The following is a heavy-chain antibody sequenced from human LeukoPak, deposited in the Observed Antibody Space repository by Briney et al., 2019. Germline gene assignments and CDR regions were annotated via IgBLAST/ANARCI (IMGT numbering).Heavy chain of an antibody. V-gene: IGHV4-59*10. CDR1: GDSMTNYY. CDR3: ARYYDSSGYNWFDP. J-gene: IGHJ5*02. CDR2: IYTSGST. D-gene: IGHD3-22*01. Sequence: PSETLSLTCAVSGDSMTNYYWSWIRQPAGKGLEWIGRIYTSGSTNYNPSLKSRVTMSVDTSKNQFSLKLSSVTAADTAVYYCARYYDSSGYNWFDPWGQGTLVTVSS.